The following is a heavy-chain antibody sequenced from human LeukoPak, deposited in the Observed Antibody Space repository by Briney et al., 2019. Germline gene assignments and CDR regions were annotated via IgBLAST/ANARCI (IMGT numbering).Heavy chain of an antibody. Sequence: GGSLRLSCAASGFMFSSNWMSWVRLAPGKGLEWVANIKEDGTETYYVDSVKGRFTISRDNAKNSLYLQMNSLRVEDTAVYYCAKEGRSLQTYWGRGTLVTVSS. D-gene: IGHD5-24*01. CDR2: IKEDGTET. CDR1: GFMFSSNW. V-gene: IGHV3-7*03. CDR3: AKEGRSLQTY. J-gene: IGHJ4*02.